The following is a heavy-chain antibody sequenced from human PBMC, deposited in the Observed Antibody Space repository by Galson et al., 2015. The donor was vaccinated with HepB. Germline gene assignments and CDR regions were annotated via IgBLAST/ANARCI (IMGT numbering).Heavy chain of an antibody. J-gene: IGHJ4*02. Sequence: SVKVSCKASGGTFSNFAIDWVRQAPGQGLEWMGGIIPIFGTANYAQKFQGRVTITADELTSTAYMELSSLRSEDTAVYYCASYSNYEERAGAWVYWGQGTLVTVSS. CDR2: IIPIFGTA. V-gene: IGHV1-69*13. CDR1: GGTFSNFA. D-gene: IGHD4-11*01. CDR3: ASYSNYEERAGAWVY.